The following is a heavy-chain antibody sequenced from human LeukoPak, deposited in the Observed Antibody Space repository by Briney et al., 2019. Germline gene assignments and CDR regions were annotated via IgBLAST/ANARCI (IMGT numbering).Heavy chain of an antibody. CDR3: ARMITLSNGRYSSKTLDY. CDR2: IDWDDDK. V-gene: IGHV2-70*11. Sequence: SGPALVKPTQTLTLTCTFSGFSLSTSGMCVSWIRQPPGKALEWLACIDWDDDKYYSTSLKTRLTISKDTSKNQVVLTMTNMDPVDTATYYCARMITLSNGRYSSKTLDYWGQGTLVTVSS. CDR1: GFSLSTSGMC. D-gene: IGHD5-18*01. J-gene: IGHJ4*02.